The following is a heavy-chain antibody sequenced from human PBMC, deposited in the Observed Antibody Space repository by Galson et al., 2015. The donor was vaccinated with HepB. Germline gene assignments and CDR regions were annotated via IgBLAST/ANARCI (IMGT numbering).Heavy chain of an antibody. CDR3: ARGHSSGWYVDF. CDR1: GFTFSRYA. J-gene: IGHJ4*02. D-gene: IGHD6-19*01. Sequence: SLRLSCAASGFTFSRYAMNWVRQAPGKGLEWMAVIAYDGSNKYYADSVRVRFTISRDNSKNTLYLQMHGLRPEDTAVYYRARGHSSGWYVDFWGQGALVTVSS. V-gene: IGHV3-30*03. CDR2: IAYDGSNK.